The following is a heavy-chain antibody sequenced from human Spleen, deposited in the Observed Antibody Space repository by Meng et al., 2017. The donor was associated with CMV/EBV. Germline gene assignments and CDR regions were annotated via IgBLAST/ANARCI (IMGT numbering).Heavy chain of an antibody. CDR3: ARDHARYQLYLNGY. V-gene: IGHV1-18*01. CDR1: GYTFTSYG. D-gene: IGHD2-2*01. J-gene: IGHJ4*02. CDR2: ISAYNGNT. Sequence: ASVKVSCKASGYTFTSYGISWVRQAPGQGLEWMGWISAYNGNTNYAQKLQGRVTMTTDTSTSTAYMELRSLRSDDTAVYYCARDHARYQLYLNGYWGQGTLVTVSS.